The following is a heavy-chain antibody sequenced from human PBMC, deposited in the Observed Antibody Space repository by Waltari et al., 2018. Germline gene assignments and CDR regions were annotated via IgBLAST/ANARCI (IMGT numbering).Heavy chain of an antibody. CDR1: GFTFSSYS. V-gene: IGHV3-48*04. Sequence: EVQLVESGGGLVQPGGSLRLYCADSGFTFSSYSMNWVRNAPGKRLEWVSYISSSSSTIYYVYSVKGRFTISRDNAKNSLYLQMNSLRAEDTAVYYCARDYYGDSDPYYFDYWGQGTLVTVSS. J-gene: IGHJ4*02. CDR2: ISSSSSTI. D-gene: IGHD4-17*01. CDR3: ARDYYGDSDPYYFDY.